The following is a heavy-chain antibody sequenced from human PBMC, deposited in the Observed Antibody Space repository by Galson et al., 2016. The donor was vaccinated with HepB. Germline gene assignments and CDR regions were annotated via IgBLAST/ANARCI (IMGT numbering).Heavy chain of an antibody. J-gene: IGHJ4*02. V-gene: IGHV3-74*01. D-gene: IGHD3-10*01. CDR3: ARGRRGAISDFFDS. CDR1: GFTFSNYW. Sequence: SLRLSCAASGFTFSNYWMYWVRQAPGKGLVWVSRIKTDGSITGYADSVKGRFPISRANGKKTMYLQMNSLRAEDTALYYCARGRRGAISDFFDSWGQGTLVTVSS. CDR2: IKTDGSIT.